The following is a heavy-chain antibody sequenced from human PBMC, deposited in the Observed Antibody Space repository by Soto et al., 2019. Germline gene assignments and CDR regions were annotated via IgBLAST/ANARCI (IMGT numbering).Heavy chain of an antibody. CDR1: GGSFSGYY. CDR3: ARVRDWFDP. D-gene: IGHD3-3*01. CDR2: IDHSGYT. J-gene: IGHJ5*02. V-gene: IGHV4-34*01. Sequence: PSETLSLTCAVSGGSFSGYYWNWIRQPPGKGLEWIGEIDHSGYTNYNPSLKSRVTIPVDTSKNQFSLRLTSVTAEETAVYYCARVRDWFDPWGQGTLVTVSS.